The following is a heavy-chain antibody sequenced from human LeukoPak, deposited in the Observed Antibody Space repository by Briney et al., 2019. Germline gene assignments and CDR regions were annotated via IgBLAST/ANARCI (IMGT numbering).Heavy chain of an antibody. CDR2: ISSSGSTI. Sequence: GGSLRLSCAASGFTFSSYEMNWVRQAPGKGLEWVSYISSSGSTIYYADSVKGRFTISRDNAKNSLYLQMNSLRAEDTAVYYCASKGLYSSDWSDYWGQGTLVTVSS. CDR3: ASKGLYSSDWSDY. D-gene: IGHD6-19*01. J-gene: IGHJ4*02. CDR1: GFTFSSYE. V-gene: IGHV3-48*03.